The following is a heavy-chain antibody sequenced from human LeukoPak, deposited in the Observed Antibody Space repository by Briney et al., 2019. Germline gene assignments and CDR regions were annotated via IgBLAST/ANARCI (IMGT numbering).Heavy chain of an antibody. Sequence: SETLSLTCTVSGDSITSGSYYWSWIRQPAGKGLEWIGRIFISGGTNYNPSLRSRVTMSLDTSKNQFSLKLYSVTAADTAVYYCARGGSTLHSAGGHDIEFFYYYYMDVWGKGTTVTISS. CDR2: IFISGGT. CDR1: GDSITSGSYY. CDR3: ARGGSTLHSAGGHDIEFFYYYYMDV. D-gene: IGHD3-9*01. V-gene: IGHV4-61*02. J-gene: IGHJ6*03.